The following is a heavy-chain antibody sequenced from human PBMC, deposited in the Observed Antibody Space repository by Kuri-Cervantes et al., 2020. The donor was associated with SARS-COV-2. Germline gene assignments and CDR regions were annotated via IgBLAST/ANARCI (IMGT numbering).Heavy chain of an antibody. V-gene: IGHV3-74*01. CDR2: INSDGSST. CDR3: ARDKSYGFWREPFDY. Sequence: GGSLRLSCAASGFTFSSYWMHWVRQAPGKGLVWVSRINSDGSSTSYADSVKGRFTISRDNAKNTLYLQMDSLRADDTAVYFCARDKSYGFWREPFDYWGQGTPVTVSS. J-gene: IGHJ4*02. D-gene: IGHD3/OR15-3a*01. CDR1: GFTFSSYW.